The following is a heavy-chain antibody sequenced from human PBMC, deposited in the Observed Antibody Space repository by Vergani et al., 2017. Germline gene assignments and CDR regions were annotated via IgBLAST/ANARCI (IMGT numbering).Heavy chain of an antibody. J-gene: IGHJ4*02. Sequence: QVQLRESGPGLVKPSETLSLTCTVSGGSISGYYWSWIRQPPGKGLEWIGEINHSGSTNYNPSLKSRVTISVDTSKNQFSLKLSSVTAADTAVYYCATFRQKFRYSGYDSHYFDYWGQGTLVTVSS. D-gene: IGHD5-12*01. CDR3: ATFRQKFRYSGYDSHYFDY. V-gene: IGHV4-34*01. CDR2: INHSGST. CDR1: GGSISGYY.